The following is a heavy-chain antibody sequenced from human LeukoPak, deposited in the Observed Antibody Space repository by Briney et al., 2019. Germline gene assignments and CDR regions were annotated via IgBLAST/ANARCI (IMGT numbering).Heavy chain of an antibody. CDR3: ARDIAAASFQYGMDV. J-gene: IGHJ6*02. D-gene: IGHD6-13*01. CDR1: GLTFSSYS. Sequence: GGSLRLSCAASGLTFSSYSMNWVRQAPGKGLEWVSSISSSSSYIYYADSVKGRFTISRDNAKNSLYLQMNSLRAEDTAVYYCARDIAAASFQYGMDVWGQGPRVTVSS. CDR2: ISSSSSYI. V-gene: IGHV3-21*06.